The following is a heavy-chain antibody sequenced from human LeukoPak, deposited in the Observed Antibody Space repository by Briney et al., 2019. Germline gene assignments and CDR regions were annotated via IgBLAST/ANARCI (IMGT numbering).Heavy chain of an antibody. CDR1: GYTFTGYY. CDR2: INPNSGGT. CDR3: ARGNGYNNAFDI. D-gene: IGHD5-24*01. V-gene: IGHV1-2*06. J-gene: IGHJ3*02. Sequence: ASVKVSCKASGYTFTGYYMHWVRQAPRQGLEWMGRINPNSGGTNYAQKFQGRVTMTRDTSISTAYMELSRLRSDDTAVYYCARGNGYNNAFDIWGQGTMVTVSS.